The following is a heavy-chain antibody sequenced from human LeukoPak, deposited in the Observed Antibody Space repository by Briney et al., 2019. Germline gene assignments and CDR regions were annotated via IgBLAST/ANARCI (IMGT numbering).Heavy chain of an antibody. J-gene: IGHJ4*02. V-gene: IGHV3-13*01. CDR3: ARGEGYNYGCIDY. CDR1: GFTFSSYD. Sequence: GGSLRLSCAASGFTFSSYDMHWVRQDTGKGLEWVSAIGTAGDTSYQGSVKGRLTISRENAKNSLYLEMNRLRAGNTAVYYCARGEGYNYGCIDYWGEGTLVTVSS. D-gene: IGHD5-24*01. CDR2: IGTAGDT.